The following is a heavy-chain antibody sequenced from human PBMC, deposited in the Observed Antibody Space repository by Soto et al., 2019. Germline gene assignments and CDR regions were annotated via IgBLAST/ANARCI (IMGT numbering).Heavy chain of an antibody. V-gene: IGHV3-48*01. D-gene: IGHD3-10*01. Sequence: EGQLVEFGGGLVQPGGSLRLSCAASGFSFSLCSSNLVRQAPGKGLEWLSYISPAGSSIYYADSVKGRFTISRDSARELIYLQMNSLRAEDTAVYYWAKDRGGSGAFDIWGQGTMVTVSS. CDR3: AKDRGGSGAFDI. CDR2: ISPAGSSI. CDR1: GFSFSLCS. J-gene: IGHJ3*02.